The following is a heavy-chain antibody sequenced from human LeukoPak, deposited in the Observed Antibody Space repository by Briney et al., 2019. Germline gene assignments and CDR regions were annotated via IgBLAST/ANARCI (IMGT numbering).Heavy chain of an antibody. J-gene: IGHJ4*02. CDR2: IYYSGST. D-gene: IGHD6-19*01. V-gene: IGHV4-59*08. Sequence: SETLSLTCTVSGGSISSYYWSRIRQPPGKGLEWIGYIYYSGSTNYNPSLKCRVTISVDTSKTQFSLRLSSVTAADTAMYYCARLWYTSGWSDYWGQGTLVTVSS. CDR3: ARLWYTSGWSDY. CDR1: GGSISSYY.